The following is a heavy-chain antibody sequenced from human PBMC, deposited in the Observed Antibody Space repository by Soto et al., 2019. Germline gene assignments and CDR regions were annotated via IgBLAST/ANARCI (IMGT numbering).Heavy chain of an antibody. CDR1: GGTFSSYT. CDR2: IIPILGIA. J-gene: IGHJ4*02. Sequence: ASVKVSCKASGGTFSSYTISWVRQAPGQGLEWMGRIIPILGIANYAQKFQGRVTITADKSTSTAYMELSSLRSEDTAVYYCARAPYPKDYDILTGYYPEFDYWGQGTLVTVSS. CDR3: ARAPYPKDYDILTGYYPEFDY. V-gene: IGHV1-69*02. D-gene: IGHD3-9*01.